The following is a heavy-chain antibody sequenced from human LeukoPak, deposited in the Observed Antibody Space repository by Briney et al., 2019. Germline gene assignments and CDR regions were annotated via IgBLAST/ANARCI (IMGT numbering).Heavy chain of an antibody. J-gene: IGHJ3*02. V-gene: IGHV3-9*01. D-gene: IGHD3-3*01. CDR2: ISWSSGII. CDR1: GFIFDDHG. Sequence: GRSLRLSCAASGFIFDDHGMHWVRQAPGKGLEWVSGISWSSGIIGYADSAKGRFTISRDNAKNSLYLQMESLRAEDTAVYYCAKDTGSPADAITMEDNAFDIWGQGTMVTVSS. CDR3: AKDTGSPADAITMEDNAFDI.